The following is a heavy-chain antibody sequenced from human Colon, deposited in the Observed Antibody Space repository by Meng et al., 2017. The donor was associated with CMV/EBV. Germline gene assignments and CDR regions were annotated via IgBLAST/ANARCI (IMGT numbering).Heavy chain of an antibody. V-gene: IGHV3-30*04. D-gene: IGHD5-12*01. J-gene: IGHJ4*02. CDR3: ASVWYSAYDPFDC. CDR2: ISSDGGEK. CDR1: GFTFSTYV. Sequence: GESLKISCAASGFTFSTYVMYWVRQAPGKGLEWVAVISSDGGEKYHADSVRGRFTISRDNSKNTLYLQMNSPRAEDTAVYYCASVWYSAYDPFDCWGQGTVVTVSS.